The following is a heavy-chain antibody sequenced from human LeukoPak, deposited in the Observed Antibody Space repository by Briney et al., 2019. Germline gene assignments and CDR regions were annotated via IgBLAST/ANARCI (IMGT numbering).Heavy chain of an antibody. V-gene: IGHV1-8*03. J-gene: IGHJ4*02. CDR1: EYPFTPSK. Sequence: ASVSLSCTASEYPFTPSKITGVSQATGQGLEWMGWMNPNSRYTGYAPKFQCRVTSTRGTSKSSAYMELSSVRSEDASVYYCARVAGSIDYWGQGTLVTVSS. CDR2: MNPNSRYT. CDR3: ARVAGSIDY. D-gene: IGHD3-10*01.